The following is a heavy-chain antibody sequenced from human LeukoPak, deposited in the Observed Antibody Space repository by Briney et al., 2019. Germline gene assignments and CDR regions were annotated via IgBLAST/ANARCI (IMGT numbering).Heavy chain of an antibody. J-gene: IGHJ5*02. Sequence: SETLSLTCTVSGGSISSHYWSWIRQPPGKGLEWIGYTYYSGSTNYNPSLRSRVTISVDTSKNQFSLKLSSVTAADTAVHYCARGNVYCSSTSCYSWFDPWGQGTLVTVSS. CDR2: TYYSGST. CDR3: ARGNVYCSSTSCYSWFDP. CDR1: GGSISSHY. V-gene: IGHV4-59*11. D-gene: IGHD2-2*01.